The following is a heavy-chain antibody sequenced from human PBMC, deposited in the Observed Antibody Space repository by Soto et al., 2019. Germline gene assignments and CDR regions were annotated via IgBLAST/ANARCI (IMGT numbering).Heavy chain of an antibody. CDR3: ARDLGGSYSPYYYGMDV. J-gene: IGHJ6*02. Sequence: QVQLVESGGGVVQPGRSLRLSCAVSGFTFSSYAMHWVRQAPGKVLEWVAVISYDGSNKYYADSVKGRFTISRDNSKNTLYLQMNSLRAEDTAVYFCARDLGGSYSPYYYGMDVWGQGTTVTVSS. D-gene: IGHD1-26*01. V-gene: IGHV3-30-3*01. CDR2: ISYDGSNK. CDR1: GFTFSSYA.